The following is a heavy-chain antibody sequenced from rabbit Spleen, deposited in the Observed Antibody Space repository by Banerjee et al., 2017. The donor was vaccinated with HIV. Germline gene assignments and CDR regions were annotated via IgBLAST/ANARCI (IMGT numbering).Heavy chain of an antibody. CDR3: ARTHTDSSSYNA. CDR2: IDASGSI. J-gene: IGHJ2*01. CDR1: GIDLSSCH. Sequence: QSVEESGGRLVTPGGSLTLTCTVSGIDLSSCHMTWVRQAPGKGLEWIGIIDASGSIYYASWAKGRFTISKTSTMVDLKMTSPTTEDTATYFCARTHTDSSSYNAWGPGTLVTVS. D-gene: IGHD1-1*01. V-gene: IGHV1S69*01.